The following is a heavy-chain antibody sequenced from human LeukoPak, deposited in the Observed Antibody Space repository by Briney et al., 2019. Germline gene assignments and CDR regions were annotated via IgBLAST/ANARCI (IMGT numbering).Heavy chain of an antibody. CDR3: VRPDIVTVPLGC. CDR1: GFTFSSYW. J-gene: IGHJ4*02. CDR2: INTDGRIT. Sequence: GGSLRPSCAASGFTFSSYWMHWVRQAPGKGRVWVSRINTDGRITDYADSVKGRVTISIDNAKNTLYLQLNSLRAEDKAIYYCVRPDIVTVPLGCWGQGTLVTVSS. D-gene: IGHD2-2*01. V-gene: IGHV3-74*01.